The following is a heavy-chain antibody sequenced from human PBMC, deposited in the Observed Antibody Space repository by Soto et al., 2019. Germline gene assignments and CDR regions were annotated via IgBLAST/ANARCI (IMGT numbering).Heavy chain of an antibody. Sequence: QVQLVESGGGVVQPGRSLRLSCAASGFTFSSYAMHWVRQAPGKGLEWVAVISYDGSNKYYADSVKGRFTISKANSNNTLYLPMNSLRAEDTAVYYCARDPMGRYYGSGSYYFDYWGQGTLVTVSS. D-gene: IGHD3-10*01. CDR3: ARDPMGRYYGSGSYYFDY. CDR1: GFTFSSYA. CDR2: ISYDGSNK. J-gene: IGHJ4*02. V-gene: IGHV3-30-3*01.